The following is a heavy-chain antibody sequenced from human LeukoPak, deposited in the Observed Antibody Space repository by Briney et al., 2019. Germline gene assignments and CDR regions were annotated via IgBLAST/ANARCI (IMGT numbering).Heavy chain of an antibody. Sequence: SETLSLTCTVSGGSISSYYWSWIRQPAGKGLEWVGRIHTSGSTNYNPSLKSRVTMSVDTSKNQFSLKLSSVTAADTAVYYCARDPYDFWSGYSFDIWGQGTMVTVSS. CDR2: IHTSGST. D-gene: IGHD3-3*01. CDR1: GGSISSYY. CDR3: ARDPYDFWSGYSFDI. J-gene: IGHJ3*02. V-gene: IGHV4-4*07.